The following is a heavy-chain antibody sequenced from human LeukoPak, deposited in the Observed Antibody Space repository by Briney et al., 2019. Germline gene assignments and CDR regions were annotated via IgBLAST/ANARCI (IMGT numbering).Heavy chain of an antibody. Sequence: SCKASGGTFSSYAMSWVRQAPGKGLEWVSAISGSGGSTYYADSVKGRFTISRDNSKNTLYLQMNSLRAEDTAVYYCAKDLEVVAAIFDYWGQGTLVTVSS. V-gene: IGHV3-23*01. CDR2: ISGSGGST. CDR3: AKDLEVVAAIFDY. CDR1: GGTFSSYA. J-gene: IGHJ4*02. D-gene: IGHD2-15*01.